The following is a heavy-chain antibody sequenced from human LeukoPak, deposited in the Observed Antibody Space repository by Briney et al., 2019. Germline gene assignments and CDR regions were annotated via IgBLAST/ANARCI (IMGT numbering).Heavy chain of an antibody. D-gene: IGHD2-2*01. J-gene: IGHJ6*03. Sequence: PGGSLRLSCAASGFTFSDYYMSWIRQAPGKGLGWVSYISSSGSTIYYADSVKGRFTISRDNAKNSLYLQMNSLRAEDTAVYYCARCYGYCYYYYMDVWGKGTTVTISS. CDR1: GFTFSDYY. V-gene: IGHV3-11*01. CDR3: ARCYGYCYYYYMDV. CDR2: ISSSGSTI.